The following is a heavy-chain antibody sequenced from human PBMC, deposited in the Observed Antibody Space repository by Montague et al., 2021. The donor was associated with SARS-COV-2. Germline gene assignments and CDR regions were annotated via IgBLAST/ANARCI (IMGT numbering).Heavy chain of an antibody. Sequence: SETLSLTCSVSGGSLRSYYWSWLRQPPGKRLDWIGHTNYSGSNTHSPSLKSRVTISIDTPKNQFSLKLSSVTAADTAAYYCARSLDTTGSHYLPYWGQGTLVTVSS. CDR1: GGSLRSYY. CDR3: ARSLDTTGSHYLPY. V-gene: IGHV4-59*12. J-gene: IGHJ4*02. D-gene: IGHD2/OR15-2a*01. CDR2: TNYSGSN.